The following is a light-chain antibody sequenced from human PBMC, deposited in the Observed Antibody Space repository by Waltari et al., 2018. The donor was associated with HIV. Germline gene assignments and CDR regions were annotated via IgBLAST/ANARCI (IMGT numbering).Light chain of an antibody. CDR3: AAWDGSLRGGV. CDR2: PNN. Sequence: QSVLTPPPSASGTPGQRVTISCSGSSSNIRINDVSGYQHRPGTAPKLLIFPNNQRPSWVPDRFSASKSGTSASLAISALQSDDEADYYCAAWDGSLRGGVFGGGTKLTV. V-gene: IGLV1-47*01. CDR1: SSNIRIND. J-gene: IGLJ3*02.